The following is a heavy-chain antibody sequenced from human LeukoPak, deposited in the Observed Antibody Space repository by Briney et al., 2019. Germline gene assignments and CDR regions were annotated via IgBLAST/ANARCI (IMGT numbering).Heavy chain of an antibody. CDR2: IYYSGST. Sequence: SETLSLTCTVSGGSISSGGYYWSWIRQHPGKGLEWIGYIYYSGSTYYNPSLKNRVTISVDTSKNQFSLKLSSVTAADTAVYYCARLNIVDNWFDPWGQGTLVTVSS. J-gene: IGHJ5*02. CDR3: ARLNIVDNWFDP. CDR1: GGSISSGGYY. D-gene: IGHD2-15*01. V-gene: IGHV4-31*03.